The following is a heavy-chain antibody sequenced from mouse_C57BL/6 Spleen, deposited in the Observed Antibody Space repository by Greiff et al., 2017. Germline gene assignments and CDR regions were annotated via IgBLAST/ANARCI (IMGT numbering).Heavy chain of an antibody. J-gene: IGHJ3*01. CDR2: IHPNSGST. Sequence: QVQLQQPGAELVKPGASVKLSCKASGYTFTSYWMHWVKQRPGQGLEWIGMIHPNSGSTNYNEKFKSKATLTVDKSSGTAYMQLSSLTSEDSAVYSCARLPYYGSSPPFAYWGQGTLVTVSA. V-gene: IGHV1-64*01. D-gene: IGHD1-1*01. CDR3: ARLPYYGSSPPFAY. CDR1: GYTFTSYW.